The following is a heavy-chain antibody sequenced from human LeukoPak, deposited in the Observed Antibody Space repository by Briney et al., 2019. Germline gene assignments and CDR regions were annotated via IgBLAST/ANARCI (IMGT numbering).Heavy chain of an antibody. V-gene: IGHV4-34*01. J-gene: IGHJ6*02. CDR1: GGSISSYY. Sequence: SETLSLTCTVSGGSISSYYWSWIRQPPGKGLEWIGEINHSGSTNYNPSLKSRVTISVDTSKNQFSLKLSSVTAADTAVYYCARFRLYCSGGSCYPGHYYGMDVWGQGTTVTVSS. CDR2: INHSGST. CDR3: ARFRLYCSGGSCYPGHYYGMDV. D-gene: IGHD2-15*01.